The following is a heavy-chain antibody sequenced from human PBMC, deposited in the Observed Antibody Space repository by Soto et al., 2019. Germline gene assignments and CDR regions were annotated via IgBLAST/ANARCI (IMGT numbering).Heavy chain of an antibody. CDR1: GGSFSGYY. CDR2: INHSGST. Sequence: PSETLSLTCAVYGGSFSGYYWSWIRQPPGKGLEWIGEINHSGSTNYNPSLKSRVTISVDTSKNQFSLKLSSVTAADTAVYYCARGPTPYSSSWFRRLYYYYYGMDVWGQGTTVTVSS. J-gene: IGHJ6*02. D-gene: IGHD6-13*01. V-gene: IGHV4-34*01. CDR3: ARGPTPYSSSWFRRLYYYYYGMDV.